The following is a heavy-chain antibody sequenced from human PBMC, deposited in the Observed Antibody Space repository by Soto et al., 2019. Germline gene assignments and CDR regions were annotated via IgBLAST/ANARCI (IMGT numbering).Heavy chain of an antibody. CDR1: NTSISDDY. CDR2: SHYSGNS. CDR3: GKYRLHWALQY. V-gene: IGHV4-59*01. Sequence: SETLSLTCNVSNTSISDDYWAWIRQSPGKGLEWIGFSHYSGNSAYNPSLKTRVSMSVDTSKKQVSLKLTSVTAADTAVYYCGKYRLHWALQYWGQGTLVTVSS. J-gene: IGHJ1*01. D-gene: IGHD3-16*02.